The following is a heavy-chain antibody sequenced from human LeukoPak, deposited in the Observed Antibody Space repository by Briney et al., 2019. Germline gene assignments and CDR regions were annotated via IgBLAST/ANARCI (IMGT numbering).Heavy chain of an antibody. V-gene: IGHV3-7*01. CDR1: GFPFYIYW. CDR3: AKEKTVAGWYFDL. J-gene: IGHJ2*01. D-gene: IGHD6-19*01. CDR2: IKSDGSEE. Sequence: GGSLRLSCVASGFPFYIYWMSWVRHGPGKGLEWVANIKSDGSEEYYADSVKGRLTVSRDNAKNSLFLQMNSLRVEDTAVYYCAKEKTVAGWYFDLWGRGTLVTVSS.